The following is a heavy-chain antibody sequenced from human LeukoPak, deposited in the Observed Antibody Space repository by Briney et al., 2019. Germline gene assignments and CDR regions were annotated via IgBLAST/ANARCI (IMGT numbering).Heavy chain of an antibody. CDR3: ARGRGGPGAAGRSGSDY. V-gene: IGHV4-34*01. Sequence: PSGTLSLTCAVYGGSFSGYYWSWIRQPPGKGLEWIGEINHSGSTNYNPSLKSRVTISVDTSKNQFSLKLSSVTAADTAVYYCARGRGGPGAAGRSGSDYWGQGTLVTVSS. CDR2: INHSGST. J-gene: IGHJ4*02. CDR1: GGSFSGYY. D-gene: IGHD6-19*01.